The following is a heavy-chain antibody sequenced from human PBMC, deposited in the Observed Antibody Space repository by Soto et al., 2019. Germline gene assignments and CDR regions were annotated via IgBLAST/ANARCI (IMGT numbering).Heavy chain of an antibody. Sequence: GESLKISCVGSGFTFSASAVRWVRQASGKGLEWIGRIRSKPNNYATAYAASVTGRFTISRDDSTSTAYLQMDGLTVEDTAIYYCSRQGGNILTGFYLGYWGQGALVTVSS. J-gene: IGHJ4*02. CDR2: IRSKPNNYAT. D-gene: IGHD3-9*01. CDR1: GFTFSASA. V-gene: IGHV3-73*01. CDR3: SRQGGNILTGFYLGY.